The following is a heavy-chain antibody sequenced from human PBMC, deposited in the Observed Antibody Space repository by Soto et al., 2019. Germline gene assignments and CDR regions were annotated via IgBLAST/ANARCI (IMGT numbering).Heavy chain of an antibody. CDR3: AQGDLYFRL. V-gene: IGHV1-18*01. D-gene: IGHD3-10*01. J-gene: IGHJ1*01. CDR2: ISAYNGNT. CDR1: GYTFTSYG. Sequence: QVQLVQSGAEVKKPGASVKVSCKASGYTFTSYGITWVRQAPGKGYEWMGWISAYNGNTNYAQKLQGRVTMSTDTTPSTAYMELRSLRSADTAVYYYAQGDLYFRLWGHGSMVTVAS.